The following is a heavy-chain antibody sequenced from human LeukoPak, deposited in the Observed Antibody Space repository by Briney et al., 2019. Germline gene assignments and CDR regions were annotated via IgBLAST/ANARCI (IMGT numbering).Heavy chain of an antibody. CDR2: IYTSGST. Sequence: PAETLSLTCAVYGGSFSGYYWSWIRQAAGKGLEWIGRIYTSGSTNYNPSLKSRVTMSVDTSKNQFSLKLNSVTAADTAVYYCARDRGYSVSRYTGGYYYYMDVWGKGTTVTISS. CDR1: GGSFSGYY. CDR3: ARDRGYSVSRYTGGYYYYMDV. J-gene: IGHJ6*03. V-gene: IGHV4-4*07. D-gene: IGHD5/OR15-5a*01.